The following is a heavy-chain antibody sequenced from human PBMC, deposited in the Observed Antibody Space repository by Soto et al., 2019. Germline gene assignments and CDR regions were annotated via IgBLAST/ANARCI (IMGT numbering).Heavy chain of an antibody. D-gene: IGHD3-22*01. CDR3: ARGPYYYDSSGYYYWFDP. J-gene: IGHJ5*02. CDR1: GYTFTSYD. CDR2: MNPNSGNT. V-gene: IGHV1-8*01. Sequence: ASVKVSCKASGYTFTSYDINWARQATGQGLEWMGWMNPNSGNTGYAQKFQGRVTMTRNTSISTAYMELSSLRSEDTAVYYCARGPYYYDSSGYYYWFDPWGQGTLVTVSS.